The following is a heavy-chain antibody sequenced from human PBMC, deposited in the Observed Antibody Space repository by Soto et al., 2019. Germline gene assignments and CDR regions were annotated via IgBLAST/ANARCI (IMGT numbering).Heavy chain of an antibody. Sequence: GGSLRLSCAASGFTFDDYAMHWVRQAPGKGLEWVSGISWNSGSIGYADSVKGRFTISRDNAKNSLYLQMNSLRAEDTALYYCAKDMVIAVAGTPYYYYGMDVWGQGTTVTVSS. J-gene: IGHJ6*02. CDR1: GFTFDDYA. CDR3: AKDMVIAVAGTPYYYYGMDV. CDR2: ISWNSGSI. D-gene: IGHD6-19*01. V-gene: IGHV3-9*01.